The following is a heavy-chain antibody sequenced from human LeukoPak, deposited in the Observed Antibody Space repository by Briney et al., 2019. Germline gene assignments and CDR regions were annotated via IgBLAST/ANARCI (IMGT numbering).Heavy chain of an antibody. CDR3: ARVGEFGINSAMVLPD. D-gene: IGHD3-16*01. Sequence: SVKVSCKVSGGTFSSYGFSWVRQAPGQGLEWMGGIIPIFRRANYAQKFQDRLTITADESTTEVYMELTRLKSDDTAIYYCARVGEFGINSAMVLPDWGQGSLVTVSS. CDR1: GGTFSSYG. J-gene: IGHJ4*02. CDR2: IIPIFRRA. V-gene: IGHV1-69*13.